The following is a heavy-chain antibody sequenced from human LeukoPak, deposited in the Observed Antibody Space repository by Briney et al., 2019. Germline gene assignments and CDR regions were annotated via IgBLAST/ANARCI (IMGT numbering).Heavy chain of an antibody. CDR1: GYSIGSGYH. V-gene: IGHV4-38-2*02. J-gene: IGHJ4*02. CDR3: AGKYYYDSSAYFYVDW. Sequence: SETLSLTCTVSGYSIGSGYHWGWVRQSPGKGLEWIGSIYHTGNTYYNPSLKSRVSISMDTSKNEFSLKLRSVTAADTAVYYCAGKYYYDSSAYFYVDWWGQGTLVTVSS. D-gene: IGHD3-22*01. CDR2: IYHTGNT.